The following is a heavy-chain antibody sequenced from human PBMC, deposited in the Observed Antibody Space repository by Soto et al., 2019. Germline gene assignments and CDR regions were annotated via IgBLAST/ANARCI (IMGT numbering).Heavy chain of an antibody. V-gene: IGHV4-4*07. CDR1: GGSIRGYY. CDR3: VRASMPKAHFDS. J-gene: IGHJ4*02. Sequence: QMQLQESGPGLVKPSETLSLTCTVSGGSIRGYYWSWIRQSAGMGLEWIGRMHTSGSTNYNPSLKSRVTFSVDMYKNQISLKLTSVTAADTALYYCVRASMPKAHFDSWGQGTLVTVSS. CDR2: MHTSGST. D-gene: IGHD2-2*01.